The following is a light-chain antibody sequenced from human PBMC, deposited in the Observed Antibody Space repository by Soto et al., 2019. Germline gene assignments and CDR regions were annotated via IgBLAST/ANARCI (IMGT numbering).Light chain of an antibody. V-gene: IGLV2-8*01. CDR1: NSDVD. J-gene: IGLJ1*01. CDR3: KSYAGSNTDV. CDR2: EVI. Sequence: QSALTQPASMSGSPGQSSTISCTGVNSDVDVSRLRQHPGKAPQLMISEVISRPSGVPDRFSGSKSGNTASLTVSGLQAADEADYFCKSYAGSNTDVFGSGTKVTVL.